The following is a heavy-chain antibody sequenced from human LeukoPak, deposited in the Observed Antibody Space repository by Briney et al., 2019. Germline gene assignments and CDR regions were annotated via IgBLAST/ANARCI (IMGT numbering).Heavy chain of an antibody. CDR2: ISGSGGST. Sequence: GGSLRLSCAASGFTFSSYAMSWVRQAPGKGLEWVSAISGSGGSTYYADSVKGRFTISRDNSKNTLYLQMNSLRAEDTAVYYCARGSGYDSSGCYLQDAFDIWAKGQWSPSLQ. CDR3: ARGSGYDSSGCYLQDAFDI. D-gene: IGHD3-22*01. J-gene: IGHJ3*02. V-gene: IGHV3-23*01. CDR1: GFTFSSYA.